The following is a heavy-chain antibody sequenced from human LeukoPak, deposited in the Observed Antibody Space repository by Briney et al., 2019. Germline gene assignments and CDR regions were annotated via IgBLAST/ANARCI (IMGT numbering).Heavy chain of an antibody. J-gene: IGHJ4*02. Sequence: GASLKLSCKGSGYSFTIYWIGWVRQMPGEGLEWMVIIYPGDSDTIYSPSFQGQVTISADKSISTAYLQWSSLKASDTAMYYCARRYRLGSTDYYFDYWGQGTLVTVSS. V-gene: IGHV5-51*01. CDR1: GYSFTIYW. CDR2: IYPGDSDT. D-gene: IGHD3-16*01. CDR3: ARRYRLGSTDYYFDY.